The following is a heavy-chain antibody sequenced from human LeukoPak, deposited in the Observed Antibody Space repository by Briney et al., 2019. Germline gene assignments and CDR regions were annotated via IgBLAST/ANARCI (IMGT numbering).Heavy chain of an antibody. V-gene: IGHV1-8*01. Sequence: ASVKVSCKASGYTFTSYDINWLRQATGQGLEWMGWMNPNSGNTGLAQKFQGRVTMTRTTSITTAYMELRSLRSEDTAVYYCARDIGLVRGIIMAHWGQGTQVTVSS. CDR1: GYTFTSYD. CDR2: MNPNSGNT. D-gene: IGHD3-10*01. CDR3: ARDIGLVRGIIMAH. J-gene: IGHJ4*02.